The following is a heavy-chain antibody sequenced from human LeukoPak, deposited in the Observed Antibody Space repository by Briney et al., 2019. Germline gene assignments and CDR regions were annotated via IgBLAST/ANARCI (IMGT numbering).Heavy chain of an antibody. CDR2: ISWNSGSI. CDR3: AKGNDYVWGSFRFDY. D-gene: IGHD3-16*02. J-gene: IGHJ4*02. CDR1: GSTLGDYS. Sequence: GRSLRLSCAASGSTLGDYSMPRGRQTPGKGLGGVPGISWNSGSIGYADSVKGRFTISRDNAKNSLYLQMNSLRAEDTALYYCAKGNDYVWGSFRFDYWGQGTLVTVSS. V-gene: IGHV3-9*01.